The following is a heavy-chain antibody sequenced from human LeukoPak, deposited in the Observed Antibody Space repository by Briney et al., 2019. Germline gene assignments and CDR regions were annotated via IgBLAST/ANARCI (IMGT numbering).Heavy chain of an antibody. Sequence: GASVKVSCKASGYTFTSYDINWVRQATGQGLEWMGWMNPNSGNTGYAQKFQGRVTITRNTSISTAYMELSSLRSEDTAVYYCARVPGNYDFWSGFPPPYYMDVWGKGTTVTVSS. CDR3: ARVPGNYDFWSGFPPPYYMDV. V-gene: IGHV1-8*03. J-gene: IGHJ6*03. D-gene: IGHD3-3*01. CDR1: GYTFTSYD. CDR2: MNPNSGNT.